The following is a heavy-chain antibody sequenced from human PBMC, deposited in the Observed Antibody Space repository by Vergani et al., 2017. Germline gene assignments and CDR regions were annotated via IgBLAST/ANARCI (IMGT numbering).Heavy chain of an antibody. D-gene: IGHD2-21*02. V-gene: IGHV3-49*03. Sequence: EVQLVESGGGLVQPGRSLRLSCTASGFTFGDYAMSWFRQAPGKGLEWVGFIRRKAYGGTSEYAESVKGRFTISRDHSKSVGYLQMNSLKTEDTAVYYCTLNFLAYCGGDCSSFPSPLDYWGQGTLVTVSS. CDR1: GFTFGDYA. CDR2: IRRKAYGGTS. CDR3: TLNFLAYCGGDCSSFPSPLDY. J-gene: IGHJ4*02.